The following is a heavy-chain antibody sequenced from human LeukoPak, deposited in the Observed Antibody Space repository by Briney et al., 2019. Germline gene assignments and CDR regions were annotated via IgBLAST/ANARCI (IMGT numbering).Heavy chain of an antibody. CDR2: ISPNSGGT. CDR3: ARDTGGGWFDP. CDR1: GYTFTGYY. D-gene: IGHD4-23*01. V-gene: IGHV1-2*04. J-gene: IGHJ5*02. Sequence: ASVKVSCKASGYTFTGYYMHWVRQAPGQGLEWMGWISPNSGGTNYAQKFQGWVTMTRDTSISTAYMELSRLRSDDTAVYYCARDTGGGWFDPWGQGTLVTVSS.